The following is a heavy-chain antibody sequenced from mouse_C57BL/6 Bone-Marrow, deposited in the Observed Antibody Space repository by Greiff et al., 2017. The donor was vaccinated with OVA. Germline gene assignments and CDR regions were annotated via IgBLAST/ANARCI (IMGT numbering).Heavy chain of an antibody. D-gene: IGHD3-3*01. Sequence: QVQLQQPGAELVKPGASVKLSCKASGYTFTSYWMPWVKQRPGQGLEWIGMIHPNSGSTNYNEKFKSKATLTVDKSSSTAYMQLSSLTSEDSAVYYCARAPLGTWFAYWGQGTLVTVSA. CDR3: ARAPLGTWFAY. CDR1: GYTFTSYW. J-gene: IGHJ3*01. V-gene: IGHV1-64*01. CDR2: IHPNSGST.